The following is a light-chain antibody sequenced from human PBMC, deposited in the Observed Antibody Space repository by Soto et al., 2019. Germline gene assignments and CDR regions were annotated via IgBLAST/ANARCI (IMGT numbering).Light chain of an antibody. CDR3: QQYYSYPPA. Sequence: IRMTQSPSSFTASTGDRVTITCRASQGISSYLAWYQQKPGKAPKLLIYAASTLQSGVPSRFSGSGSGTDFTLTISCLQSEDFATYYCQQYYSYPPAFGGGTKVEIK. J-gene: IGKJ4*01. V-gene: IGKV1-8*01. CDR1: QGISSY. CDR2: AAS.